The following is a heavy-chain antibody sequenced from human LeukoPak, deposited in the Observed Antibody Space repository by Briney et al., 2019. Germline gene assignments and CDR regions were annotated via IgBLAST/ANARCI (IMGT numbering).Heavy chain of an antibody. CDR2: ISGSGGST. V-gene: IGHV3-23*01. CDR3: AKDTPLIRSPNYFDY. CDR1: GFTFSSYA. Sequence: RGSLRLSCAASGFTFSSYAMSWVRRAPGKGLEWVSAISGSGGSTYYADSVKGRFTISRDNSKNTLYLQVNSLRAEDTAVYYCAKDTPLIRSPNYFDYWGQGTLVTVSS. J-gene: IGHJ4*02.